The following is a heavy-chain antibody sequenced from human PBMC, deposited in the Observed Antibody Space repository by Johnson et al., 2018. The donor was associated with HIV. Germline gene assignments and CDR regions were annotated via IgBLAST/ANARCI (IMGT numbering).Heavy chain of an antibody. V-gene: IGHV3-11*01. D-gene: IGHD6-13*01. CDR3: TRSIAATGRDALDI. CDR1: GFTFSDYY. CDR2: ISSSGSTI. Sequence: SGFTFSDYYMSWIRQAPGKGLEWVSYISSSGSTIYYADSVKGRFTISRDNAKNSLYLQMNSLRAEDTAVYYCTRSIAATGRDALDIWGQGTMVTVSS. J-gene: IGHJ3*02.